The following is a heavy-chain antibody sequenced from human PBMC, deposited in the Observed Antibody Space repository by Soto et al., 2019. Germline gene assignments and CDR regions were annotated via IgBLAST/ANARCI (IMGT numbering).Heavy chain of an antibody. CDR1: GLTVSSYW. J-gene: IGHJ6*02. CDR3: ARGGRWAGYDYRLPKSYYYYYGMEV. V-gene: IGHV3-7*01. Sequence: GGSLRLSCAASGLTVSSYWMSCVRQAQGKGLEWVANIKQDGSEKYYVDSVKGRFTIYREKAKNSLYLQMNSLRAEDTAVYYCARGGRWAGYDYRLPKSYYYYYGMEVWGQGTPVTVSS. D-gene: IGHD4-4*01. CDR2: IKQDGSEK.